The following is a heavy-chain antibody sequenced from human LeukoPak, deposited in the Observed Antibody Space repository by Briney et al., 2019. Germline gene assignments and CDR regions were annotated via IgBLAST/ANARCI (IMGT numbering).Heavy chain of an antibody. CDR1: GVSISSSNW. D-gene: IGHD2-15*01. Sequence: SETLSLTCAVSGVSISSSNWWSWVRQPPGKGLEWIGEINHSGSTNYNPSLKSRVTISVDTSKSQFSLKLSSVTAADTAVYYCARELDCSGGSCYSGWFDPWGQGTLVTVSS. J-gene: IGHJ5*02. CDR3: ARELDCSGGSCYSGWFDP. V-gene: IGHV4-4*02. CDR2: INHSGST.